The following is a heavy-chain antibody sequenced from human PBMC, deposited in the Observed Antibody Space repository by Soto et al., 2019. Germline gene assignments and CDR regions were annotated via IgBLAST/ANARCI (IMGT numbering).Heavy chain of an antibody. CDR2: IDSTSMHI. V-gene: IGHV3-21*02. CDR1: GFTFSSNS. D-gene: IGHD1-26*01. Sequence: EVQLVESGGGLIKPGGSLRLSCAASGFTFSSNSMIWVRQAPGKGLEWVSYIDSTSMHIYYADSVKGRFTITRDNAKKSVYLQMTSLRAEDTAVYYCARLVGAYQHYINYWGQGTLVTVSS. J-gene: IGHJ4*02. CDR3: ARLVGAYQHYINY.